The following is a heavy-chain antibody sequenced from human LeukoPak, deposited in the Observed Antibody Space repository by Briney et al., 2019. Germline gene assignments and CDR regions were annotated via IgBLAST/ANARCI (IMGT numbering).Heavy chain of an antibody. CDR3: ARLEARYFDWLPPLGYFDY. V-gene: IGHV4-34*01. CDR1: GGSFSGYY. D-gene: IGHD3-9*01. Sequence: PSETLSLTCAVYGGSFSGYYWSWIRQSPGKGLEWIGEINHGGSTTYNPSLQSRVTISVDTSKNQFSLKLSSVTAADTAVYYCARLEARYFDWLPPLGYFDYWGQGTLVTVSS. J-gene: IGHJ4*02. CDR2: INHGGST.